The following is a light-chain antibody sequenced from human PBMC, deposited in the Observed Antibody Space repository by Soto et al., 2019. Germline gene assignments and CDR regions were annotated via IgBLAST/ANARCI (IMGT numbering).Light chain of an antibody. J-gene: IGLJ2*01. CDR3: TSYTSSSTWV. CDR2: EIS. Sequence: QPVLTQPASVSGSPGQSITISCTGTSSDVGGYNYVSWYQQHPGKAPKVMIFEISNRPSGVSNRFSGSKSGNTASLTISGLQAEDEADYYCTSYTSSSTWVFGGGTKLTVL. CDR1: SSDVGGYNY. V-gene: IGLV2-14*01.